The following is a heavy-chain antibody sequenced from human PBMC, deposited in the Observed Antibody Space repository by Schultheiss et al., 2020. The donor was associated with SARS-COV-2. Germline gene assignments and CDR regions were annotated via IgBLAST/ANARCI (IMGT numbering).Heavy chain of an antibody. Sequence: SETLSLTCTVSGGSISSSSYSWSWIRQPPGKGLEWIGYIYHSGSTYYNPSLKSRVTMSVDTSKNQFSLKLSSVTAADTAVYYCARGSSWYDYWGQGTLVTVSS. CDR1: GGSISSSSYS. D-gene: IGHD6-13*01. CDR3: ARGSSWYDY. CDR2: IYHSGST. V-gene: IGHV4-30-2*01. J-gene: IGHJ4*02.